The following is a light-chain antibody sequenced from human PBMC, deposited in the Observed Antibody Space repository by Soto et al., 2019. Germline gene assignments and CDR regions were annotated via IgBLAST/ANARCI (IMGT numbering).Light chain of an antibody. CDR3: CSYAGSYTYV. Sequence: QSVLTQPRSVSGSPGQSVTISCTGTTSDVGGYNYVSWYQQHPGKAPKVMIYDVNKRPSGVPDRFSGSKSGNTASLTISGLQAEDEADYYCCSYAGSYTYVFGIGTKVTVL. CDR1: TSDVGGYNY. J-gene: IGLJ1*01. CDR2: DVN. V-gene: IGLV2-11*01.